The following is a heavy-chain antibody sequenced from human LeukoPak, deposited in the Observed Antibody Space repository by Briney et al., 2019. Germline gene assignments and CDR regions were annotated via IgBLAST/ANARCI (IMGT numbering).Heavy chain of an antibody. CDR2: IYYSGST. CDR1: GGSMSLYH. CDR3: SRTVSSRFDN. D-gene: IGHD4-11*01. V-gene: IGHV4-59*08. J-gene: IGHJ4*01. Sequence: SETLSLTCTVSGGSMSLYHWGWIRQPPGKGLEWTGYIYYSGSTNYNPSLKSRVTISVDTSKNQCSLKLSSVTAADPAIFYCSRTVSSRFDNCGHGKLVTVSS.